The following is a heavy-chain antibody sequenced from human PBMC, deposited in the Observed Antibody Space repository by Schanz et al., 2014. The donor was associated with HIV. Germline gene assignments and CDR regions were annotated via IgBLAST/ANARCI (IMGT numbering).Heavy chain of an antibody. D-gene: IGHD4-4*01. Sequence: QVQLVQSGAEVKEPGASVKVSCKPYGHIFTGYLMHWVRQAPGQGLEWMVWMNPNSGNTDFAQKFQGRVTMTRNTSISTASMELSSLISEAPAAYYCARKYSNYDSSRRYHWYFDLWGRGTLVTVSS. J-gene: IGHJ2*01. CDR3: ARKYSNYDSSRRYHWYFDL. CDR1: GHIFTGYL. V-gene: IGHV1-8*02. CDR2: MNPNSGNT.